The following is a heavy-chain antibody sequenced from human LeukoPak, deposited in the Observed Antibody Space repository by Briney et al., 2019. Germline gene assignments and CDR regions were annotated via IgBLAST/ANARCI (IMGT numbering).Heavy chain of an antibody. V-gene: IGHV3-74*01. D-gene: IGHD6-6*01. Sequence: GGSLRLSCTASGFSFSGHWMHWARQLPGKGLVWVSRISPTGSTTSYADSVKGRFTVSRDNAKNTLYLQVNNLRAEDTAVYYCARGPNSNWSGFDFWGQGTLLTVSS. CDR1: GFSFSGHW. J-gene: IGHJ4*02. CDR2: ISPTGSTT. CDR3: ARGPNSNWSGFDF.